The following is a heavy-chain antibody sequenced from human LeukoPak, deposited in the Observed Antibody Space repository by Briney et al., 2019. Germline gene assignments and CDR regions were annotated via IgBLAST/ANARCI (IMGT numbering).Heavy chain of an antibody. V-gene: IGHV4-34*01. CDR3: AKTAKYYYGSETYFFFEE. D-gene: IGHD3-10*01. Sequence: PSETLSLTCAVYGGSFSGYYWSWIRQPPGKGLEWIGEINHSGSTNYNPSLKSRVTISVDTSKNHFSLNLTSVTAADTAVYYCAKTAKYYYGSETYFFFEEWGQGTLVTVSS. J-gene: IGHJ4*02. CDR1: GGSFSGYY. CDR2: INHSGST.